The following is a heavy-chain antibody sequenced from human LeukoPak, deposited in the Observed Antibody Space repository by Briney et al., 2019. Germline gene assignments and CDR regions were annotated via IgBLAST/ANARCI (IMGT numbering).Heavy chain of an antibody. D-gene: IGHD2-15*01. CDR2: MNPNSGNT. Sequence: GASVKVSCKASGYTFTSYDINWVRQATGQGLEWMGWMNPNSGNTGYAQKFQGRVTMTRNTSISTAYMELSSLRSEDTAVYYCARGCEGYCSGGSCYLGYVLSAYYYYYMDVWGKGTTVTISS. CDR3: ARGCEGYCSGGSCYLGYVLSAYYYYYMDV. V-gene: IGHV1-8*01. CDR1: GYTFTSYD. J-gene: IGHJ6*03.